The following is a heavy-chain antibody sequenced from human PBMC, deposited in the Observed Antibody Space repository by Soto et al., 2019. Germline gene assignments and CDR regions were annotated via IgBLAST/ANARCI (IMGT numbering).Heavy chain of an antibody. CDR1: GYTFTSYG. D-gene: IGHD3-22*01. V-gene: IGHV1-18*01. CDR3: ARVVYYYDSSGYYWEGYFDY. Sequence: DSVKVSCKASGYTFTSYGISWVRQAPGQGLEWMGWISAYNGNTNYAQKLQGRVTMTTDTSTSTAYMELRSLRSDDTAVYYCARVVYYYDSSGYYWEGYFDYWGQGTLVTVSS. J-gene: IGHJ4*02. CDR2: ISAYNGNT.